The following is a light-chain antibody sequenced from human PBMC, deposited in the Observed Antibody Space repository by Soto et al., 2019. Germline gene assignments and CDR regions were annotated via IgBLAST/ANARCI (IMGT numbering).Light chain of an antibody. CDR3: CSYAGSSTFYWV. CDR2: EGS. CDR1: SSDVGSYNL. V-gene: IGLV2-23*01. Sequence: QSALTQPASVSGSPGQSITISCTGTSSDVGSYNLVSWYQQHPGKAPKLMIYEGSKRPSGVSNRFSGSKSGNTASLTISGLQAEDEADYYCCSYAGSSTFYWVFGGGTKLTV. J-gene: IGLJ3*02.